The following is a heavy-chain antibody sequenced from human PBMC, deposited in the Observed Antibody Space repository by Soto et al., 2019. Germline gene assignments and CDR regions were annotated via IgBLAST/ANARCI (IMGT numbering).Heavy chain of an antibody. CDR3: ARHPPPYISSSVYYYYGMDV. CDR1: CYRFTGQW. D-gene: IGHD6-6*01. CDR2: IYPCDSDT. J-gene: IGHJ6*01. Sequence: GESIRISYRGSCYRFTGQWSVGMRQMPGKRVEWMGIIYPCDSDTRYIQFFQGQVTISSEXSISTADLQWSSMKASDTAMYYCARHPPPYISSSVYYYYGMDVRGQGPTVTVSS. V-gene: IGHV5-51*01.